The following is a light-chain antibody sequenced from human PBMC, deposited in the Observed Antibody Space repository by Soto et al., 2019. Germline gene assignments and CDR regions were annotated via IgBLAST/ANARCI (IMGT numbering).Light chain of an antibody. J-gene: IGKJ2*01. V-gene: IGKV2-24*01. Sequence: DIVLTQTPLSLSVTVGQPASISFISSQSLVHGDGNTYWRWLHQGPGQPPRLLNYKVSNRFSGVADRISGSVAGTNFTLKIRRVEAEDVGVFFCMQATQFPGTFGQGTKLEIK. CDR3: MQATQFPGT. CDR1: QSLVHGDGNTY. CDR2: KVS.